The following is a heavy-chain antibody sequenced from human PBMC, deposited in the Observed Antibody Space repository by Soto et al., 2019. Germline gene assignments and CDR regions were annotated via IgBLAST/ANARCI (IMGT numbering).Heavy chain of an antibody. Sequence: SETLSLTCTVSGGSISSGNFSWSWIRQTPGKGLEWIGYIFHSGATFYNSSLKTRVTISVDTSKNQFSLKLSSVTAADTAVYYCARGLYDILTGYSVHFDYWGQGTLVTVSS. CDR1: GGSISSGNFS. CDR2: IFHSGAT. V-gene: IGHV4-30-2*01. D-gene: IGHD3-9*01. CDR3: ARGLYDILTGYSVHFDY. J-gene: IGHJ4*02.